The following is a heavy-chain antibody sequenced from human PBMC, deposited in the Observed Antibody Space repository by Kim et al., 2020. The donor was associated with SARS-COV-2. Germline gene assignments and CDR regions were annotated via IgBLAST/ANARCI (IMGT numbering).Heavy chain of an antibody. CDR3: ARASESGGFDY. V-gene: IGHV1-46*01. Sequence: TSYAQKFQGRATMTRDTSTSTVYMELSSLGSEDTAVYYWARASESGGFDYWGQGTLVTVSS. D-gene: IGHD3-10*01. J-gene: IGHJ4*02. CDR2: T.